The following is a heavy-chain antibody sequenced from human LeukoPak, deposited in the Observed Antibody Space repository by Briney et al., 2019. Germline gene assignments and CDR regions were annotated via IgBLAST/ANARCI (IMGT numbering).Heavy chain of an antibody. V-gene: IGHV4-34*01. CDR1: GGSFSGYY. CDR2: INHSGST. D-gene: IGHD6-6*01. CDR3: ARGYQSSSYFDS. J-gene: IGHJ4*02. Sequence: PSETLSLTCAVYGGSFSGYYWSWIRQPPGKGLEWIGEINHSGSTKYNSSLKSRVTISVDTSKNQISLKLSSVTAADTAVYYCARGYQSSSYFDSWGQGTLVTVSS.